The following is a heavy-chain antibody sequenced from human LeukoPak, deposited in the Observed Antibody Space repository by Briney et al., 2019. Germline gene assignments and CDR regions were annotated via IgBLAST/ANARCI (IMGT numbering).Heavy chain of an antibody. Sequence: SETLSLTCTVSGGSISSSSYYWGWIRQPPGKGLEWIGSIYYSGSTYYNPSLKSRVTISVDTSKNQFSLKLSSVTAADTAVYYCARDGSPYYYGSGSPYYFDYWGQGTLVTVSS. D-gene: IGHD3-10*01. V-gene: IGHV4-39*07. CDR3: ARDGSPYYYGSGSPYYFDY. CDR2: IYYSGST. CDR1: GGSISSSSYY. J-gene: IGHJ4*02.